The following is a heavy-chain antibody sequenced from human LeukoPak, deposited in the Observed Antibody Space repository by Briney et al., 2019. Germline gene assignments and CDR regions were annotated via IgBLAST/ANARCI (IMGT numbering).Heavy chain of an antibody. V-gene: IGHV4-31*03. D-gene: IGHD4-17*01. CDR3: ARVVRVTTDFDY. CDR2: IYYSGST. Sequence: PSETLSLTCTVSGGSISSGGYYWSWIRQHPGKGLEWIGYIYYSGSTYYNPSLKSRVTISVDTSKNQFSLKLSSVTAADTAVYYCARVVRVTTDFDYWGQGTLVTVSS. CDR1: GGSISSGGYY. J-gene: IGHJ4*02.